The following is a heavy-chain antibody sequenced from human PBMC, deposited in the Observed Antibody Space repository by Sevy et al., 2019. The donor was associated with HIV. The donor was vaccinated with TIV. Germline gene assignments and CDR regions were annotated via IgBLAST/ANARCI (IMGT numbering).Heavy chain of an antibody. CDR2: IYSGGST. J-gene: IGHJ4*02. CDR3: ARAVIGRYYYDSSGYYYDY. Sequence: GGSLRLSCAASGFTVSSNYMSWVRQAPGKGLEWVSVIYSGGSTYYADSVKVRFTISRDNSKNTLYLQMNSLRAEDTAVYYCARAVIGRYYYDSSGYYYDYWGQGTLVTVSS. V-gene: IGHV3-53*01. D-gene: IGHD3-22*01. CDR1: GFTVSSNY.